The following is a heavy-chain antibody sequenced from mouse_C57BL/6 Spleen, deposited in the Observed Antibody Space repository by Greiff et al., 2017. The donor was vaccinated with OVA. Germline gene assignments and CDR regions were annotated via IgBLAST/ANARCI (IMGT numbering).Heavy chain of an antibody. CDR1: GFTFSSYG. V-gene: IGHV5-6*01. Sequence: DVQLVESGGDLVKPGGSLKLSCAASGFTFSSYGMSWVRQTPDKRLEWVATISSGGSYTYYPDSVKGRFTISRDNAKNTLYLQMSSLKSEDTAMYYCATMVDYWGQGTTLTVSS. D-gene: IGHD1-1*02. CDR3: ATMVDY. J-gene: IGHJ2*01. CDR2: ISSGGSYT.